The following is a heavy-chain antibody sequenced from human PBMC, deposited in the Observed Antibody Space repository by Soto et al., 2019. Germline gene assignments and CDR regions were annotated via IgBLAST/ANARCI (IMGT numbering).Heavy chain of an antibody. CDR1: GYTFTSYG. CDR3: VRNPDIAVAGIGAFDI. V-gene: IGHV1-18*01. J-gene: IGHJ3*02. Sequence: ASVKVSCKASGYTFTSYGISWVRQAPGQGLGWMGWISAYNGNTNYAQKLQGRVTMTTDTSTSTAYMELRSLRSDDTAVYYCVRNPDIAVAGIGAFDIWGQGTMVTVSS. D-gene: IGHD6-19*01. CDR2: ISAYNGNT.